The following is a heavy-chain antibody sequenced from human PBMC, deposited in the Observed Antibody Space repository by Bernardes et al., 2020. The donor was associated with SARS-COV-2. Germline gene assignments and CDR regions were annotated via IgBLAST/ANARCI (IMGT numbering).Heavy chain of an antibody. D-gene: IGHD2-15*01. CDR1: GFTFSSYA. J-gene: IGHJ4*02. CDR2: IRIGAEKT. V-gene: IGHV3-23*01. Sequence: GGSLRLSCAVSGFTFSSYAMTWVRQAPGKGLEWVSSIRIGAEKTYYADSVKGRFTISRDDSKNTLYLQMNSLTAEDTAVYYCARRLIVEARAGLDYWGQGTLVTVSS. CDR3: ARRLIVEARAGLDY.